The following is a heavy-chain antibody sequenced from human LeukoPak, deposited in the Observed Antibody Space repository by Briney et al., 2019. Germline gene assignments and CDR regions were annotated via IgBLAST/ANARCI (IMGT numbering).Heavy chain of an antibody. CDR1: GYTFTGYY. CDR2: IDPNSGGT. V-gene: IGHV1-2*02. D-gene: IGHD3-10*01. CDR3: ARGVGSGWYFDL. Sequence: ASVKVSCKASGYTFTGYYMHWVRQAPAHGLEWMGWIDPNSGGTNYAKNFQGRVTMTRDTSITTAYMELSGLRSDDTAVYYCARGVGSGWYFDLWGRGTLVTVSS. J-gene: IGHJ2*01.